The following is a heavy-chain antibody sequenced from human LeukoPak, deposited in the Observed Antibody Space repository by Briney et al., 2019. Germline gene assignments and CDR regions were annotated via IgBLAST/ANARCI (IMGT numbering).Heavy chain of an antibody. V-gene: IGHV1-46*01. J-gene: IGHJ3*02. CDR1: GYTFTSNY. CDR3: ARGPPWIYAFDI. D-gene: IGHD2-2*03. CDR2: ISPSGGST. Sequence: GASVKVSCKAFGYTFTSNYMHWVRQAPGQGPEWMGVISPSGGSTTYAQKFQGRVTITADKSTSTAYMELSSLRSEDTAVYYCARGPPWIYAFDIWGQGTMVTVSS.